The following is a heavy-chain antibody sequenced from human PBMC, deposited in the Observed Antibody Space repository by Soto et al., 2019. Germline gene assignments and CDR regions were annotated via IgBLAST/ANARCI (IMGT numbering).Heavy chain of an antibody. CDR1: GDSVSSKTAT. J-gene: IGHJ2*01. D-gene: IGHD6-19*01. V-gene: IGHV6-1*01. CDR3: ARDGSGFHWYFDL. Sequence: QVQLQQSGPGLVKPSQTLSLICAISGDSVSSKTATWNWIRQSPSRGLEWLGRTYYRSKWYNDCAVSVTSRVVITAATSKNQLSLQLNSVTPDDAAVYFCARDGSGFHWYFDLWGRGTLVTVSS. CDR2: TYYRSKWYN.